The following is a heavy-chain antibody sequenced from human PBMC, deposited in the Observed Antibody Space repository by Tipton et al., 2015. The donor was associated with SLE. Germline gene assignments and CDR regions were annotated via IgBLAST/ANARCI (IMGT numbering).Heavy chain of an antibody. CDR1: GGSISSSSYY. V-gene: IGHV4-39*07. CDR2: IYKSGRN. Sequence: TLSLTCTVSGGSISSSSYYWGWIRQPPGKGLEWIGSIYKSGRNNYNPSLKSRVTISIDTSKNQLSLKVSSVTAADTAVYYCARVDYFYGMDVWDRGTTVTVSS. J-gene: IGHJ6*02. CDR3: ARVDYFYGMDV.